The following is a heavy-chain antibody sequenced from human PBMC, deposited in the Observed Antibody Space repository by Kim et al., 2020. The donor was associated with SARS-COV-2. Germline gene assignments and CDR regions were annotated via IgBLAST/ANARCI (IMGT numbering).Heavy chain of an antibody. D-gene: IGHD5-12*01. CDR1: GGTFSSYA. V-gene: IGHV1-69*13. CDR2: IIPIFGTA. J-gene: IGHJ5*02. CDR3: ARERKSGIVATTLQNWFDP. Sequence: SVKVSCKASGGTFSSYAISWVRQAPGQGLEWMGGIIPIFGTANYAQKFQGRVTITADESTSTAYMELSSLRSEDTAVYYCARERKSGIVATTLQNWFDPWGQGTLVTVSS.